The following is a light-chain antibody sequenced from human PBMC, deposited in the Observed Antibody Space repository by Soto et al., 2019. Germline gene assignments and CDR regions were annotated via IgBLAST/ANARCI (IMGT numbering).Light chain of an antibody. J-gene: IGKJ1*01. V-gene: IGKV1-39*01. CDR1: QNIRSY. CDR3: QQGYTTRWT. Sequence: DIQMTQSPPSLSASVGDRVTISCRASQNIRSYLNWYQQIPGKAPNLLIYATSILQTGVQSRFSGSGSGTDFTLTINGLQPEDFATYYCQQGYTTRWTFGQGTKVDIK. CDR2: ATS.